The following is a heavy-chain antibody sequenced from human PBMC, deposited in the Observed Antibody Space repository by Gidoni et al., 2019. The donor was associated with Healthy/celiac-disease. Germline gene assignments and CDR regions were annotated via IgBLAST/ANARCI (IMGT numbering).Heavy chain of an antibody. Sequence: EVQRVESGGGVVQPGGSRRVYCAASGFTFSSYAMSWVRQAPGKGLEWVSAISGSGSSTYYADSVKGRFTISRDNSKNTLFLQMNSLRAEETAIYYCARVVPAAIWGQGTLVTVSS. V-gene: IGHV3-23*04. J-gene: IGHJ4*02. D-gene: IGHD2-2*01. CDR3: ARVVPAAI. CDR2: ISGSGSST. CDR1: GFTFSSYA.